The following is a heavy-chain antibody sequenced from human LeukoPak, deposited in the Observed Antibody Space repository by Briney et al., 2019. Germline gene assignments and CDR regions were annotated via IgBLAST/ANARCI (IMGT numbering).Heavy chain of an antibody. V-gene: IGHV1-2*02. D-gene: IGHD3-22*01. J-gene: IGHJ4*02. CDR3: AREAGDYDSSGYYD. Sequence: ASVKVSCKASGYTFTGYYMHWVRQAPGQGLEWMGWINPNSGGTDYAQKFQGRATMTRDTSISTAYMELSRLRSDDTAVYYCAREAGDYDSSGYYDWGQGTLVTVSS. CDR1: GYTFTGYY. CDR2: INPNSGGT.